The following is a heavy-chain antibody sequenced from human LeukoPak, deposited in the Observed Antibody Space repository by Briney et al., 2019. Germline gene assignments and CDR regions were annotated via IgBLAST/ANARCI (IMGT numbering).Heavy chain of an antibody. CDR1: GYTLTELS. CDR3: ARDITVTTAVIGY. J-gene: IGHJ4*02. CDR2: FDPEDGET. V-gene: IGHV1-24*01. D-gene: IGHD4-17*01. Sequence: ASVTVSCKVSGYTLTELSMHWVRQAPGKGLEWMGGFDPEDGETIYAQKFQGRVTMTRDTSTSTVYMELSSLRSEDTAVYYCARDITVTTAVIGYWGQGTLVTVSS.